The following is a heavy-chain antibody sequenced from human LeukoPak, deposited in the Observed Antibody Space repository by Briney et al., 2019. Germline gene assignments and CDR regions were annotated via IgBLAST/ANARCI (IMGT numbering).Heavy chain of an antibody. Sequence: ASVKVSCKASGYTFTSFGISWVRQSPGQGREWMGLSSAYNGNTNYAQKLQGRVTMTTDTSTSTAYMELRSLRSDDTAVYYCARDARWEEAFDIWGQGTMVTVSS. CDR3: ARDARWEEAFDI. D-gene: IGHD1-26*01. CDR1: GYTFTSFG. V-gene: IGHV1-18*01. CDR2: SSAYNGNT. J-gene: IGHJ3*02.